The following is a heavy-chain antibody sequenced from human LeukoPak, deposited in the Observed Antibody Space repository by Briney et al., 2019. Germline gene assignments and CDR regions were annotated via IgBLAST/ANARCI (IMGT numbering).Heavy chain of an antibody. Sequence: GGSLRLSCAASGFTFSSYWMSWVRQAPGKGLEWVAVTSYDGGDKYYADSVRGRFTISKDNSRKTLFLLISSLKLDDTAVYYCARDSSRAAVGGYFGLDVWGLGTTVTVSS. V-gene: IGHV3-30-3*01. CDR1: GFTFSSYW. D-gene: IGHD6-13*01. CDR2: TSYDGGDK. CDR3: ARDSSRAAVGGYFGLDV. J-gene: IGHJ6*02.